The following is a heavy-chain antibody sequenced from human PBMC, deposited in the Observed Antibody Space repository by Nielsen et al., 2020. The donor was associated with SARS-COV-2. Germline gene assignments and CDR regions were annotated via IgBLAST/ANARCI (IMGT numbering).Heavy chain of an antibody. V-gene: IGHV3-9*01. CDR2: ISWNSGSI. J-gene: IGHJ4*02. Sequence: SLKISCAASGFTFEDYAMHWVRQAPGKGLEWVSGISWNSGSIDYADSVKGRFTISRDNAKNSLYLQMNSLRAEDTALYYCAKDKKYQLLYWYYFDYWGQGTLVTVSS. CDR3: AKDKKYQLLYWYYFDY. CDR1: GFTFEDYA. D-gene: IGHD2-2*02.